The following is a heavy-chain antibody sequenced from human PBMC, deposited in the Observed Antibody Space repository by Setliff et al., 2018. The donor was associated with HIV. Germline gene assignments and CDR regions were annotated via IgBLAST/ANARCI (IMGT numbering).Heavy chain of an antibody. CDR2: IYTSGNT. CDR3: ARDRSYYDSGGYYYAGWFDP. CDR1: GGSISSGSYY. Sequence: LSLTCTVSGGSISSGSYYWNWIRQPAGKGLEWIGHIYTSGNTIYNPSLKSRVSMSVDTSKNQFSLKLNSVTAADTAVYYCARDRSYYDSGGYYYAGWFDPWGQGTLVTVSS. J-gene: IGHJ5*02. V-gene: IGHV4-61*09. D-gene: IGHD3-22*01.